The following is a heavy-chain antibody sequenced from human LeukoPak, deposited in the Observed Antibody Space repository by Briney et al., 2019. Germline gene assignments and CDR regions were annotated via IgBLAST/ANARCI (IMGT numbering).Heavy chain of an antibody. Sequence: GGSLRLSCEASGFTFSSYSMNWVRQAPGKGLEWVSYISTRSSTIYYADSVKGRLTISRDNAKKSLFLQMNSLRAEDTAVYYCARDSVRYRGAFDFWGQGTTVTVSS. D-gene: IGHD5-12*01. CDR2: ISTRSSTI. CDR3: ARDSVRYRGAFDF. CDR1: GFTFSSYS. J-gene: IGHJ3*01. V-gene: IGHV3-48*01.